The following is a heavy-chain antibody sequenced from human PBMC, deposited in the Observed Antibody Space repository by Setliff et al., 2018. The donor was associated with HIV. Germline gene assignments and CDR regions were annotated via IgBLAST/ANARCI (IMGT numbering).Heavy chain of an antibody. V-gene: IGHV4-59*01. CDR2: IYYTGST. Sequence: LSLTCTVSGGSISSYYWSWIRQPPGKGLEWIGYIYYTGSTNYNPSLKSRVTISVDTSKNQFSLKLSSVTAADTAVYYCARSLYYHGSGRSYFDYWGQGTLVTVSS. CDR1: GGSISSYY. J-gene: IGHJ4*02. D-gene: IGHD3-10*01. CDR3: ARSLYYHGSGRSYFDY.